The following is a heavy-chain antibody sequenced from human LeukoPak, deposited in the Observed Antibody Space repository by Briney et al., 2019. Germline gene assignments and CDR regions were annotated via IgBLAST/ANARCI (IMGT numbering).Heavy chain of an antibody. CDR2: IYTSGST. J-gene: IGHJ4*02. V-gene: IGHV4-4*07. CDR3: ARGVRTQWLRLMGQPYYFDY. Sequence: SETLSLTCTVSGGSISSYYWSWIRQPAGKGLEWIGRIYTSGSTNYNPSLKSRVTMSVDTSKNQFSLKLSSVTAADTAVYYCARGVRTQWLRLMGQPYYFDYWGQGTLVTVSS. CDR1: GGSISSYY. D-gene: IGHD5-12*01.